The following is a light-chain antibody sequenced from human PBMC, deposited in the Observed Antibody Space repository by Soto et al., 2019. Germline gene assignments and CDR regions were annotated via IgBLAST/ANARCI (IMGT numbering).Light chain of an antibody. Sequence: ENVLTQSPGTLSLSPGERATLSCSASQSVDINYLAWHQQKPGQAPRLLIFGASSRASGIPDRFSGSGSGTDFTLTISRLEPEDSAVYYCQQYGGPWTFGQGTKVEIK. V-gene: IGKV3-20*01. CDR1: QSVDINY. J-gene: IGKJ1*01. CDR2: GAS. CDR3: QQYGGPWT.